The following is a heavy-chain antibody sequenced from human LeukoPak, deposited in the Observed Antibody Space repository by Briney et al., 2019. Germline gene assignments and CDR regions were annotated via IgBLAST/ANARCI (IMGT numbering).Heavy chain of an antibody. D-gene: IGHD4-17*01. CDR3: GRDPNGDYIGAFEM. Sequence: GGSLRLSCIGSGSPFSAYAMTWVRRAPGKGLEWVSSIQGSGGIRGYADSVQGRFTISRDNSKNTLFLQMNSLRGEDTAVYYCGRDPNGDYIGAFEMWGPGTLVTVSS. CDR2: IQGSGGIR. J-gene: IGHJ3*02. V-gene: IGHV3-23*01. CDR1: GSPFSAYA.